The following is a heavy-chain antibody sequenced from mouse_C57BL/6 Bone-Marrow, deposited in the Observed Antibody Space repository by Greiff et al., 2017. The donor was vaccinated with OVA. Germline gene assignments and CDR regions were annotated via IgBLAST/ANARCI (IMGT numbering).Heavy chain of an antibody. Sequence: QVTLNVSGPGLLQPSQTLSLTCSSSGFSLSTFGMGVGWIRQPSGQGLEWLAHISWDDDKYYHPALKSRLTISKDTSKNQVFLKIANVDTADTSTYYCARGSYYGSSYGYAMDCWGQGTSVTVAS. V-gene: IGHV8-8*01. D-gene: IGHD1-1*01. CDR3: ARGSYYGSSYGYAMDC. CDR1: GFSLSTFGMG. CDR2: ISWDDDK. J-gene: IGHJ4*01.